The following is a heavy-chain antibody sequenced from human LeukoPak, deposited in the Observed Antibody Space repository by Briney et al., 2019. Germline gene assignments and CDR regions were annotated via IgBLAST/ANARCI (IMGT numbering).Heavy chain of an antibody. Sequence: GGSLRLSCAASGFTFSSYWMSWVRQAPGKGLEWVANINQDGSEEYYVDSVKGRFTISRDNAKNSLYLQMNSLRADDTAVYYCARVFKYGSGSYYRYFDCWGQGTLVTVSS. CDR2: INQDGSEE. J-gene: IGHJ4*02. V-gene: IGHV3-7*01. CDR3: ARVFKYGSGSYYRYFDC. CDR1: GFTFSSYW. D-gene: IGHD3-10*01.